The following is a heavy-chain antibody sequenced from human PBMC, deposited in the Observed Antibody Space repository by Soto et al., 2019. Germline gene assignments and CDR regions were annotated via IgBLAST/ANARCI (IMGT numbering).Heavy chain of an antibody. CDR2: INHSGST. J-gene: IGHJ4*02. D-gene: IGHD2-2*01. CDR3: ARVGQYCSSTSCYPTAYFDY. Sequence: QVQLQQWGAGLLKPSETLSLTCAVYGGSFSGYYWSWIRQPPGKGLEWIGEINHSGSTNYNPALKRRVNIAVDTSKNQFSLKLSFVTAAVTAVYYCARVGQYCSSTSCYPTAYFDYWGQGTLVTVSS. CDR1: GGSFSGYY. V-gene: IGHV4-34*01.